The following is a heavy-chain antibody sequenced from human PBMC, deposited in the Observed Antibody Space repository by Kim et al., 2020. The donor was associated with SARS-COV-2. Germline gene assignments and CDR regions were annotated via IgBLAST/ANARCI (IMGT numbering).Heavy chain of an antibody. D-gene: IGHD5-18*01. J-gene: IGHJ4*02. CDR2: IYYSGST. CDR3: ARSYSYGPYFDY. V-gene: IGHV4-59*01. CDR1: GGSISSYY. Sequence: SETLSLTCTVSGGSISSYYWSWIRQPPGKGLEWIGYIYYSGSTNYNPSLKSRVTISVDTSKNQFSLKLSSVTAADTAVYYCARSYSYGPYFDYWGQGTLVTVSS.